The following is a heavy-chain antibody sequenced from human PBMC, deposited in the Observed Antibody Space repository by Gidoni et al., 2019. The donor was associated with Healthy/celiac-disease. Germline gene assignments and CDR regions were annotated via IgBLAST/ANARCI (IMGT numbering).Heavy chain of an antibody. CDR1: GFTFSSYW. J-gene: IGHJ4*02. Sequence: EVQLVESGGGLVQPGGSLRLSCAASGFTFSSYWMHWVRQAPGKGLVWFSRINSDGSSTSYADSVKGRFTISRDNAKNTLYLQMNSLRAEDTAVYYCAREYFDWLPIDYWGQGTLVTVSS. CDR3: AREYFDWLPIDY. V-gene: IGHV3-74*01. CDR2: INSDGSST. D-gene: IGHD3-9*01.